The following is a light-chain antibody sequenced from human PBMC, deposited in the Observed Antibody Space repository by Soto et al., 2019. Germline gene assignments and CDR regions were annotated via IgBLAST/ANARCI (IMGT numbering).Light chain of an antibody. CDR3: QQYDTAPHT. CDR1: QSVSSSQ. Sequence: EIVLTQAPGTLSLSPGESATLSCRASQSVSSSQVAWYQQKPGQAPRLIIYGASSRATGIPDRFRGVGSETDFTLTISRLEPEDFAVYYCQQYDTAPHTFGQGTKLEI. CDR2: GAS. V-gene: IGKV3-20*01. J-gene: IGKJ2*01.